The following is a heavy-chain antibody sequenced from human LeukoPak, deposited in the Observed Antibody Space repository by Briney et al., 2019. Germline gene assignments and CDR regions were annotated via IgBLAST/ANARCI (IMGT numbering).Heavy chain of an antibody. V-gene: IGHV4-34*01. CDR3: ASFSGSYYGEFDY. CDR2: INHSGST. CDR1: GGSFSGYY. Sequence: SETLSLTCAVYGGSFSGYYWSWIRQPPGKGLEWIGEINHSGSTNYNPSLKSRVTISVDTSKNQFSLKLSSVTAADTAVYYCASFSGSYYGEFDYWGQGTLVTASS. J-gene: IGHJ4*02. D-gene: IGHD1-26*01.